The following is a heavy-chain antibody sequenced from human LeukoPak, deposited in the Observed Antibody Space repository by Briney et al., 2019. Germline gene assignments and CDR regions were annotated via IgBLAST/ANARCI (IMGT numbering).Heavy chain of an antibody. Sequence: ASVKVSCKASGYTFTDYYMHWVRQAPGQGLEWMGWINPNSGGTNYAQKFQGRVTMTRDTSISTAYMELSRLRSDDTAVYYCARDRDGYNYFDYWGQGTLVTVSS. J-gene: IGHJ4*02. V-gene: IGHV1-2*02. CDR1: GYTFTDYY. D-gene: IGHD5-24*01. CDR3: ARDRDGYNYFDY. CDR2: INPNSGGT.